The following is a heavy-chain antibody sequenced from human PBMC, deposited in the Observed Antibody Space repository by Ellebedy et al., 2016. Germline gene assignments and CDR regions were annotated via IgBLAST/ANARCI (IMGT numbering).Heavy chain of an antibody. CDR3: AREGRGYDSSGYQDPLGDY. CDR2: INPNSGGT. CDR1: GYTFTGYY. Sequence: ASVKVSCKASGYTFTGYYMHWVRQAPGQGLEWMGWINPNSGGTNYAQKFQGWVTMTRDTSISTAYMELSRLRSDDTAVYYCAREGRGYDSSGYQDPLGDYWGQGTLVTVSS. J-gene: IGHJ4*02. D-gene: IGHD3-22*01. V-gene: IGHV1-2*04.